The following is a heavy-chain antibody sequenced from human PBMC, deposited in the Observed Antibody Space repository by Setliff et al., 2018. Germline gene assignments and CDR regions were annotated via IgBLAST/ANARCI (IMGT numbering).Heavy chain of an antibody. CDR2: INSDGSST. Sequence: PGESLKISCAASGFSFNKYWMYWVRQAPGKGLVWVSRINSDGSSTNYAPSVKGRFTISRDNANNTLYLHMNSLRAEDTAVFYCVGESAMVRGVISWGQGTLVTVSS. V-gene: IGHV3-74*01. D-gene: IGHD3-10*01. CDR3: VGESAMVRGVIS. CDR1: GFSFNKYW. J-gene: IGHJ5*02.